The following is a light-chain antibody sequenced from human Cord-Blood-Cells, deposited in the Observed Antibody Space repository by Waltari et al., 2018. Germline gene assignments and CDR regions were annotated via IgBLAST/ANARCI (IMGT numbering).Light chain of an antibody. J-gene: IGKJ2*01. CDR3: QQRSNWPPYT. CDR2: DAS. V-gene: IGKV3-11*01. CDR1: QSVSSY. Sequence: EIVLTQSQATLSLSPGERATLSCRASQSVSSYLAWYQQKPGQAPRLLIYDASNRATGIPARFSCSGSGTDFTLTISSLEPEDFAVYYCQQRSNWPPYTFGQGTKLEIK.